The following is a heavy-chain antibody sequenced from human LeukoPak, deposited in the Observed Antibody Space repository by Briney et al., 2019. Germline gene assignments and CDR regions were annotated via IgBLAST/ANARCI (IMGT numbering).Heavy chain of an antibody. D-gene: IGHD3-22*01. CDR3: ARTRDFYYENAFDI. CDR1: GGSISASIYY. V-gene: IGHV4-39*01. J-gene: IGHJ3*02. Sequence: PSETLSLTCTVSGGSISASIYYWGWIRQPPGKGLEWLGSIYYRGSTYYNPSLKSRVTISVDTSKNQFSLNLNSVTAADTAVYYCARTRDFYYENAFDIWGQGTMVTASS. CDR2: IYYRGST.